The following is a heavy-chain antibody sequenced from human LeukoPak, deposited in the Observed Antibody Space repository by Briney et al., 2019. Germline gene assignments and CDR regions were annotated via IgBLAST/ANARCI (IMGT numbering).Heavy chain of an antibody. Sequence: SETLSLTCAVSGGSFSGYYWYWIRQPPGKGLEWIGEINHGESTNYNPSLKSRATLSVDTSKNQFSLKLTSVTAADTAVYYCARQGGYDGLINSLDYWGQGTLVTVSS. CDR1: GGSFSGYY. V-gene: IGHV4-34*01. D-gene: IGHD5-12*01. CDR3: ARQGGYDGLINSLDY. CDR2: INHGEST. J-gene: IGHJ4*02.